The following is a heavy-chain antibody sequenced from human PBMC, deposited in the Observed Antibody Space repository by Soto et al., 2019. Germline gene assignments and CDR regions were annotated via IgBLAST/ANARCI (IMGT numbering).Heavy chain of an antibody. J-gene: IGHJ5*01. D-gene: IGHD3-22*01. CDR3: ARDLDSIGLKPHPASHNWFAS. V-gene: IGHV1-3*01. CDR2: INAGNGNT. CDR1: GYTFTSYA. Sequence: ASVKVSCKASGYTFTSYAMHWVRQAPGQRLEWMGWINAGNGNTKYSQKFQGRVTITRDKSTSTAYMELSSLRSEDTAVYYCARDLDSIGLKPHPASHNWFASSGRRTLVTGSA.